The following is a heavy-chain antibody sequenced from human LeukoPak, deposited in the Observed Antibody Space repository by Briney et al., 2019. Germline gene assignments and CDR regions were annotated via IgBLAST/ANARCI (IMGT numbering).Heavy chain of an antibody. D-gene: IGHD3-22*01. CDR2: ISWNSGSI. CDR1: GFTFDDYA. V-gene: IGHV3-9*01. Sequence: PGRSLRLSCAASGFTFDDYAMHWVRQAPGKGLEWVSGISWNSGSIGYADSVKGRFTISRDNSKNTLYLQMNSLRAEDTAVYYCARIPIVVITSGGYWGQGTLVTVSS. J-gene: IGHJ4*02. CDR3: ARIPIVVITSGGY.